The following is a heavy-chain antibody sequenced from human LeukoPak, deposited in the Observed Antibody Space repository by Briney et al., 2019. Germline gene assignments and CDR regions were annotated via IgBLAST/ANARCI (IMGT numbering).Heavy chain of an antibody. Sequence: ASETLSLTCAVYDGSFSGYYWSWIRQPPGKGLEWIGEINHSGSTNYNPSLKSRVTISVDTSKNQFALDLRSVTAADTAVYYCTRDIGDFVSDFWGQGTLVTVSS. J-gene: IGHJ4*02. CDR2: INHSGST. V-gene: IGHV4-34*01. CDR3: TRDIGDFVSDF. CDR1: DGSFSGYY. D-gene: IGHD2-21*02.